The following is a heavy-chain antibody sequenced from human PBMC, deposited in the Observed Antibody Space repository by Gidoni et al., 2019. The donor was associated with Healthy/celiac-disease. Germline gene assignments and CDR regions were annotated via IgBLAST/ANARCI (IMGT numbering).Heavy chain of an antibody. CDR2: IYYSGST. Sequence: QLQLQESGPGLVKPSETLSRTCTVSGGSISSSSYYWGWIRQPPGKGLEWIGSIYYSGSTYYNPSLKSRVTISVDTSKNQFSLKLSSVTAADTAVYYCATEESSGYYHYWGQGTLVTVSS. V-gene: IGHV4-39*01. D-gene: IGHD3-22*01. CDR3: ATEESSGYYHY. J-gene: IGHJ4*02. CDR1: GGSISSSSYY.